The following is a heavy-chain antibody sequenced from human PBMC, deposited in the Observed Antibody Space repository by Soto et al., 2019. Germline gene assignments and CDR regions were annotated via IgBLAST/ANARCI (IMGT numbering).Heavy chain of an antibody. CDR1: GYTFTSYG. J-gene: IGHJ6*02. V-gene: IGHV1-18*04. CDR2: ISAYNGNT. Sequence: ASVKVSCTASGYTFTSYGISWVRQAPGQGLEWMGWISAYNGNTNYAQKLQGRVTMTTDTSTSTAYMELRSLRSDDTAVYYCARWGDVWSGYYYYYGMDVWGQGTTVTVS. CDR3: ARWGDVWSGYYYYYGMDV. D-gene: IGHD3-3*01.